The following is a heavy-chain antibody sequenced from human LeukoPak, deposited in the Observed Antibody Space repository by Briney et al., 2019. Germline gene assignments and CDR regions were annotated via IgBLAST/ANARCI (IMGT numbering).Heavy chain of an antibody. CDR3: ANTYYYGSGSYYPFDY. Sequence: GGSLRLSCAASGFTFSSYAMHWVRQAPGRGLEGVADISYDGSNKYYADSVKGRFTISRDNSKNTLYLQMNSLRAEDTAVYYCANTYYYGSGSYYPFDYWGQGTLVTVSS. J-gene: IGHJ4*02. V-gene: IGHV3-30*04. CDR2: ISYDGSNK. D-gene: IGHD3-10*01. CDR1: GFTFSSYA.